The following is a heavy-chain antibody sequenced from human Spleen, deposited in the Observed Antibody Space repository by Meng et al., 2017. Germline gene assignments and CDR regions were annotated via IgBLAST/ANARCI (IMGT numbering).Heavy chain of an antibody. CDR1: GFTFSSYA. CDR2: INQDGSEK. CDR3: ARDLLPPPTIGAQGMDV. Sequence: GESLKISCAASGFTFSSYAMSWVRQAPGKGLEWVGNINQDGSEKNYVDSVKGRFTISRDNAKNSLYLQMNNLRAEDTAVYYCARDLLPPPTIGAQGMDVWGQGTTVTVSS. J-gene: IGHJ6*02. V-gene: IGHV3-7*01. D-gene: IGHD6-13*01.